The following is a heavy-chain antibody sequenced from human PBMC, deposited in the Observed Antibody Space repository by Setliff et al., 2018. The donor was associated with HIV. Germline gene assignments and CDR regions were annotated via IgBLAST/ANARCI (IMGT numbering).Heavy chain of an antibody. CDR3: ARGGTYYYDSSGYFIPGKY. CDR1: GYTFSYA. D-gene: IGHD3-22*01. J-gene: IGHJ4*02. Sequence: ASVKVSCKASGYTFSYAMHWVRQAPGQRLEWMGWINAGNGNTKYSQKFQGRVTITRDTSASTAYMELSSLRSEDTAVYYCARGGTYYYDSSGYFIPGKYWGQGSLVTVSS. V-gene: IGHV1-3*01. CDR2: INAGNGNT.